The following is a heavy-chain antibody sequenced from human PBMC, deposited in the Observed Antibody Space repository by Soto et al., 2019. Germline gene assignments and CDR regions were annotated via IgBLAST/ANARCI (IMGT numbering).Heavy chain of an antibody. D-gene: IGHD4-17*01. V-gene: IGHV5-51*01. CDR2: IYPSDSQT. J-gene: IGHJ5*02. Sequence: ASLKISCKGSGYSFSNWWIAWVRQMPGKGLEYMGIIYPSDSQTRYSPSFQGQVTISADKSISTAYLQWSSLKASDTAIYYCARHGFYGDYSSNYFDPWGQGTLVTGSS. CDR1: GYSFSNWW. CDR3: ARHGFYGDYSSNYFDP.